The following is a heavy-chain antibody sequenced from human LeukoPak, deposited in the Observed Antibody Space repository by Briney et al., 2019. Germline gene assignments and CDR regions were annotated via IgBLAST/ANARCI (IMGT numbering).Heavy chain of an antibody. D-gene: IGHD6-19*01. Sequence: SETLSLTCTVSGGSINSSSRNSYYWGWIRQPPGKGLEWVGGIYYSGTTYYSPSLKSRVTMSVDTSKNQFSLKLSSVTAADTAVYYCARVKGSGWYYFDYWGQGTLVTVSS. V-gene: IGHV4-39*07. CDR3: ARVKGSGWYYFDY. CDR1: GGSINSSSRNSYY. CDR2: IYYSGTT. J-gene: IGHJ4*02.